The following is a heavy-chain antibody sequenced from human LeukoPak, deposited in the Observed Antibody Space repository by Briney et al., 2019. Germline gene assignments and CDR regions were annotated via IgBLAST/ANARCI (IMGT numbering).Heavy chain of an antibody. CDR1: GGSISSGGYF. J-gene: IGHJ4*02. D-gene: IGHD3-22*01. Sequence: PSETLSLTCTVSGGSISSGGYFWSWIRQHPGKGLEWIGYICYSGSTYYSPSLKSRVTISVDTSKNQLSLKLNSVTAADTAVYYCASLSGFYLDWGQGTLVTVSS. CDR3: ASLSGFYLD. CDR2: ICYSGST. V-gene: IGHV4-31*03.